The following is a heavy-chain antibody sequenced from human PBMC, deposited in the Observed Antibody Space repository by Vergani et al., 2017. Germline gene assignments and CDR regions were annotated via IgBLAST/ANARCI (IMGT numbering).Heavy chain of an antibody. D-gene: IGHD2-2*02. CDR2: IYYDGSNA. J-gene: IGHJ6*03. CDR1: RSTFKTYG. CDR3: ARDQVPAAIRLNVGNYMDV. V-gene: IGHV3-33*01. Sequence: QGQLVESGGGIVQPGRSLTLSCVASRSTFKTYGMHWVRQAPGKGLEWVGLIYYDGSNAYYADSVKGRFTISRENSKNTLYLQMSSLRAEYTAVYYCARDQVPAAIRLNVGNYMDVWGKGTTVIVSS.